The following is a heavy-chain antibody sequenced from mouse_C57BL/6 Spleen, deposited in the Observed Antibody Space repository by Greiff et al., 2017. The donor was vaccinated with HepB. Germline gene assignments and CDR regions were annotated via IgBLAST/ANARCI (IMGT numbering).Heavy chain of an antibody. D-gene: IGHD1-1*01. CDR1: GFNIKDDY. CDR3: TRYYYGSSPWFAY. V-gene: IGHV14-4*01. CDR2: IDPENGDT. Sequence: EVKLVESGAELVRPGASVKLSCTASGFNIKDDYMHWVKQRPEQGLEWIGWIDPENGDTEYASKFQGKATITADTSSNTAYLQLSSLTSEDTAVYYCTRYYYGSSPWFAYWGQGTLVTVSA. J-gene: IGHJ3*01.